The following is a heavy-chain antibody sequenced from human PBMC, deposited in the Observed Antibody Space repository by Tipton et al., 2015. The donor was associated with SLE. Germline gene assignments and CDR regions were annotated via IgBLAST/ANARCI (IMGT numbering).Heavy chain of an antibody. Sequence: TLSLTCTVSGGSINRGSYYWTWIRQPAGKGLEWIGRFYRSESTNYNPSLQSRVTISVDTSETQLSLQMTSVTAADAAVYYCARHGAIVWDSSNFFAMDVWGQGTTVTVSS. CDR1: GGSINRGSYY. D-gene: IGHD3-16*02. J-gene: IGHJ6*02. CDR3: ARHGAIVWDSSNFFAMDV. V-gene: IGHV4-61*02. CDR2: FYRSEST.